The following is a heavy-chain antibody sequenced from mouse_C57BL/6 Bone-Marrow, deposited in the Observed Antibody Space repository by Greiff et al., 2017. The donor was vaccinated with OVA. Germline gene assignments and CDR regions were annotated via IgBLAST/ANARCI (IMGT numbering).Heavy chain of an antibody. CDR2: IYPRSGNT. D-gene: IGHD1-1*01. V-gene: IGHV1-81*01. CDR1: GYTFTSYG. CDR3: AAVVEYAMDY. J-gene: IGHJ4*01. Sequence: QVQLKQSGAELARPGASVKLSCKASGYTFTSYGISWVKQRTGQGLEWIGEIYPRSGNTYYNEKFKGKATLTADKSSSTAYMELRSLTSEDSAVYYCAAVVEYAMDYWGQGTSVTVSS.